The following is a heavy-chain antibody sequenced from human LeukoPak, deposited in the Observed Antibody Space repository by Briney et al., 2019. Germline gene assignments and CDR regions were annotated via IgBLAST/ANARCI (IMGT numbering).Heavy chain of an antibody. CDR3: AKGGIVVVITTHIDY. CDR1: GFTFSSYS. Sequence: GGSLRLSCAASGFTFSSYSMNWVRQAPGKGLEWVSAISGSGGSTYYADSVKGRFTISRDNSKNTLYLQMNSLRAEDTAVYYCAKGGIVVVITTHIDYWGQGTLVTVSS. D-gene: IGHD3-22*01. CDR2: ISGSGGST. J-gene: IGHJ4*02. V-gene: IGHV3-23*01.